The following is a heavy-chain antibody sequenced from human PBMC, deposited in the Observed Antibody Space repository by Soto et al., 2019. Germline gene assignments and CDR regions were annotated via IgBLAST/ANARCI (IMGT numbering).Heavy chain of an antibody. J-gene: IGHJ6*02. CDR3: ARDRVTMIVVNGMDV. D-gene: IGHD3-22*01. Sequence: EVQLVESGGGLVQPGGSLRLSCAASGFTFSSYWMHWVRQAPGKGLVWVSRINSDGSSTSYADSVKGRFTISRDNAKNKLYLQMNSLRAEDTAEYYCARDRVTMIVVNGMDVWGQGTTVTVSS. V-gene: IGHV3-74*01. CDR1: GFTFSSYW. CDR2: INSDGSST.